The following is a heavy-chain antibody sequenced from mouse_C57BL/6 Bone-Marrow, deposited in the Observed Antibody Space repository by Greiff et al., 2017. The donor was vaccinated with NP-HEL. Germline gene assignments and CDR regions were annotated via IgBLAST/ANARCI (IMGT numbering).Heavy chain of an antibody. J-gene: IGHJ2*01. D-gene: IGHD2-4*01. CDR2: IYPGGGYT. CDR3: ARRGLRRGYFDY. CDR1: GYTFTNYW. V-gene: IGHV1-63*01. Sequence: VQLQQSGAELVRPGTSVKMSCKASGYTFTNYWIGWAKQRPGHGLEWIGDIYPGGGYTNYNEKFKGKATLTADKSSSTAYMQVSSLTSEDSAIYYCARRGLRRGYFDYWGQGTTLTVSS.